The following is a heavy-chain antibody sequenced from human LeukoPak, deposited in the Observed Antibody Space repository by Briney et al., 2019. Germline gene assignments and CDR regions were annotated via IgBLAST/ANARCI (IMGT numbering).Heavy chain of an antibody. D-gene: IGHD1-14*01. CDR2: ISGGGAGT. V-gene: IGHV3-23*01. Sequence: GGSLRLSCAASGLSFGFYAMSWVRQAPGKGLEWVSSISGGGAGTYYAVSVRGRFTISRDNSKNTLYLQMDSLRAEDTALYYCAKDFVRYNIQFDYWGQGALVTVSS. J-gene: IGHJ4*02. CDR1: GLSFGFYA. CDR3: AKDFVRYNIQFDY.